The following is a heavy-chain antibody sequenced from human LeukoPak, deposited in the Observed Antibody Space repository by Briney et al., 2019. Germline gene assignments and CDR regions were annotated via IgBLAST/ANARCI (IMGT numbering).Heavy chain of an antibody. CDR3: ARHTMDIVAPYAFDI. D-gene: IGHD5-12*01. CDR1: GGTFSSYA. CDR2: IIPILGIA. Sequence: GASVKVSCKASGGTFSSYAISWVRQAPGQGLEWMGRIIPILGIANYAQKFQGRVTITADKSTSTAYMELSSLRSEDTAVYYCARHTMDIVAPYAFDIWGQGTMVTVSS. V-gene: IGHV1-69*04. J-gene: IGHJ3*02.